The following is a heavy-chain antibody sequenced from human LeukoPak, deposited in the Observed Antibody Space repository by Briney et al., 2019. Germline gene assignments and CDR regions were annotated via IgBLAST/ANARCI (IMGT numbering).Heavy chain of an antibody. D-gene: IGHD5-18*01. J-gene: IGHJ4*02. CDR3: AKREGGYSYGYFDY. CDR1: GFTFSSCA. Sequence: GGSLRLSCAASGFTFSSCAMSWVRQAPVKGLEWVSAISGSGGSTYYADSVKGRFTISRDNSKNTLYLQMNSLRAEDTAVYYCAKREGGYSYGYFDYWGQGTLVTVSS. CDR2: ISGSGGST. V-gene: IGHV3-23*01.